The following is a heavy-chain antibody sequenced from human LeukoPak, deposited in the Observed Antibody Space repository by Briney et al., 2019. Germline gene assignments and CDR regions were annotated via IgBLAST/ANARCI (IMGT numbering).Heavy chain of an antibody. D-gene: IGHD4-23*01. CDR2: INSDGSST. CDR1: GFTFSSYG. J-gene: IGHJ4*02. V-gene: IGHV3-74*01. CDR3: ASAGHDYSGDFFDY. Sequence: GGSLRLSCAASGFTFSSYGMHWVRQAPGKGLVWVSRINSDGSSTAYADSVKGRFTISRDNAKNTLYLQMNSLRAEDTAVYYCASAGHDYSGDFFDYWGQGTLVTVSS.